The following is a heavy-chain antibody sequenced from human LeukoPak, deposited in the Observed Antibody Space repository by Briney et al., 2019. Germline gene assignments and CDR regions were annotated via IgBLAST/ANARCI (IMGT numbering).Heavy chain of an antibody. CDR3: ARDSSGWYTLFDY. CDR2: MNPNSGNT. V-gene: IGHV1-8*01. J-gene: IGHJ4*02. Sequence: ASVKVSCKASGYTFTSYDINWVRQATGQGLERMGWMNPNSGNTGYAQKFQGRVTMTRNTSISTAYMELSSLRSEDTAVYYCARDSSGWYTLFDYWGQGTLVTVSS. CDR1: GYTFTSYD. D-gene: IGHD6-19*01.